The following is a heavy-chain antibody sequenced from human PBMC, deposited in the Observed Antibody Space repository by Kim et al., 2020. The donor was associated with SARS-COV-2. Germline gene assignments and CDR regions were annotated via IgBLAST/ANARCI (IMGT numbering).Heavy chain of an antibody. CDR1: GLSFGDSN. Sequence: GGSLRLSCVASGLSFGDSNMNWVRQAPGKGLEWVSYISSSGSSMFYADSVKGRFTISRDNAKNSLYLQMNSLRDEDTAVYYCVKRLGYWGPGTLVTVSS. J-gene: IGHJ4*02. V-gene: IGHV3-48*02. CDR3: VKRLGY. CDR2: ISSSGSSM.